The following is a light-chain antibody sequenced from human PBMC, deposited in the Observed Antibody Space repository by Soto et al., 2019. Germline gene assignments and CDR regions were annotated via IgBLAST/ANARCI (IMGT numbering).Light chain of an antibody. CDR2: DAS. Sequence: EIVMTQSPATLSVSPGERATLSCRASRSVSSNLAWYQQKPGQAPRLLIYDASTRATGIPDRFSGSGSGTDFTLTISRLEPEDFAVYHCQQYGSSPWTFGQGTKVDIK. CDR3: QQYGSSPWT. J-gene: IGKJ1*01. CDR1: RSVSSN. V-gene: IGKV3-20*01.